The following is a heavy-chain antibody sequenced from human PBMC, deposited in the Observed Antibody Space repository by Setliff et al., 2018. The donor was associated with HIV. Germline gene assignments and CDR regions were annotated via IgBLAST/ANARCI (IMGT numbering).Heavy chain of an antibody. D-gene: IGHD3-16*02. CDR3: ARDFNVLGYDYVRGSYRFWDS. CDR2: IIPIIATT. J-gene: IGHJ4*02. V-gene: IGHV1-69*06. CDR1: GDTFRSHA. Sequence: SVKVSCKASGDTFRSHAISWVRQAPGQGLEWMGGIIPIIATTNYAQKFQDRVTITADKSATSAYMELNSLTSEDTAVYYCARDFNVLGYDYVRGSYRFWDSWGQGTLVTVSS.